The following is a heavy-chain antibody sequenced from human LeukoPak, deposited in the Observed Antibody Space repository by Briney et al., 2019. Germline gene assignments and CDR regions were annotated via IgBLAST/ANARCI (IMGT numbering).Heavy chain of an antibody. CDR3: AKDRGSGGWPNYYYYGMDV. J-gene: IGHJ6*02. Sequence: GGSLRLSCAASGFTFSSSGMHWVRQAPGKGLEWVAFIRYNGSYKYYADSVRGRFTISRDNSKNTLYLQMNSLRAEDTAVYYCAKDRGSGGWPNYYYYGMDVWGQGTTVTVSS. CDR2: IRYNGSYK. CDR1: GFTFSSSG. V-gene: IGHV3-30*02. D-gene: IGHD3-10*01.